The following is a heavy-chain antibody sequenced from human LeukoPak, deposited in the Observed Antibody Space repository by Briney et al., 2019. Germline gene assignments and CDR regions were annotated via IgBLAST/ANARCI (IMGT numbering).Heavy chain of an antibody. Sequence: GGSLRLSCEASGFAPRTYWMHWVRQAPGKGLMWVSRIHSDASSTTYADSVKGRFTISRDDAKNTLYLQMNSLTAEDTAVYYCVRDSRTDYYFDFWGQGTLVTVSS. CDR2: IHSDASST. CDR3: VRDSRTDYYFDF. D-gene: IGHD2-2*01. V-gene: IGHV3-74*01. CDR1: GFAPRTYW. J-gene: IGHJ4*02.